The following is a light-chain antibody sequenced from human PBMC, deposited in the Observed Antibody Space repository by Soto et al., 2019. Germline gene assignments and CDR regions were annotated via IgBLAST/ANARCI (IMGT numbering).Light chain of an antibody. CDR1: QTISGW. CDR2: DVS. CDR3: QQYNSFWT. V-gene: IGKV1-5*01. J-gene: IGKJ1*01. Sequence: DIQMTQSPSTLSASVGARVTITCRASQTISGWLAWYQQKPGKAPKLLIYDVSTLQSGVPSRCSGSGSGTEFTLTISSLQPDDFATYYCQQYNSFWTFGQGTKVEVQ.